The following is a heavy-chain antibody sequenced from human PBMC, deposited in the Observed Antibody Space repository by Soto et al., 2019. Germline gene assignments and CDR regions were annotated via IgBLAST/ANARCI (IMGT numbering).Heavy chain of an antibody. CDR3: ARVPGKDFDWLPPWFDP. CDR1: GGSISKYH. V-gene: IGHV4-59*01. Sequence: QVQLQESGPGLVKPSETLSLTCSVSGGSISKYHWSWIRQPPGKGLEWIGYIFYTGSTNYSPSLTGRVTMSVDTSKNQFSLTLSSVTAADTAVYYCARVPGKDFDWLPPWFDPWGQGTLVTVSS. D-gene: IGHD3-9*01. CDR2: IFYTGST. J-gene: IGHJ5*02.